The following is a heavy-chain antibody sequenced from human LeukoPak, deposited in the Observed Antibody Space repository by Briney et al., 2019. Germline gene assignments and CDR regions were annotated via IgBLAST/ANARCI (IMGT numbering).Heavy chain of an antibody. CDR2: IYYTGT. D-gene: IGHD7-27*01. CDR3: ASRKLGNDY. J-gene: IGHJ4*02. Sequence: SETLSLTCTVSGGSVTDYYWSWIRQSPGKGLEWIGYIYYTGTSYNPSLKSRVTISADTSKNQFSLKLVSVTAADTAVYYCASRKLGNDYWGQGTLVTVSS. V-gene: IGHV4-59*02. CDR1: GGSVTDYY.